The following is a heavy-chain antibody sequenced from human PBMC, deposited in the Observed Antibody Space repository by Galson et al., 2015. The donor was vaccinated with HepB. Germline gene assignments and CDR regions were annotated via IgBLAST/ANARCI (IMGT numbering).Heavy chain of an antibody. J-gene: IGHJ4*02. D-gene: IGHD6-19*01. CDR3: ARHSSGWTLDPPAIDY. CDR2: IYPGDSDT. Sequence: QSGAEVKKPGESLKISCKGSGYSFTSYWIGWVRQMPGKGLEWMGIIYPGDSDTRYSPSFQGQVTISADKSISTAYLQWSSLKASDTAMYYCARHSSGWTLDPPAIDYWGQGTLVTVSS. CDR1: GYSFTSYW. V-gene: IGHV5-51*01.